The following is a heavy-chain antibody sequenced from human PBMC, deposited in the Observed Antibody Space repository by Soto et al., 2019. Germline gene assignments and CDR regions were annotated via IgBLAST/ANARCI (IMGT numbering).Heavy chain of an antibody. D-gene: IGHD6-13*01. Sequence: PSETLSLTCSLSGASITSTTYFWAWIRQPPGKGLEWVGSLYYSSKTQYNPSLKSRATISVDASKNQIYLTVNSVTAADTAVYYCARGWSSSWPYWGQGILVT. CDR1: GASITSTTYF. CDR2: LYYSSKT. J-gene: IGHJ4*02. CDR3: ARGWSSSWPY. V-gene: IGHV4-39*07.